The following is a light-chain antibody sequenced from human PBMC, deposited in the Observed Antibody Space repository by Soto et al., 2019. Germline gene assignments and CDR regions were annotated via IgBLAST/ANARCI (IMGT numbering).Light chain of an antibody. Sequence: ETVMTQSPATLSVSPGERATLSCRASQSVSSSLAWYQQKPGQAPRLLIYDASTRATDVPARFSGSGSGTEFTLTVSSLQSEDFAVYHCQQYSNSTLTFGGGTKV. CDR2: DAS. CDR1: QSVSSS. CDR3: QQYSNSTLT. V-gene: IGKV3-15*01. J-gene: IGKJ4*01.